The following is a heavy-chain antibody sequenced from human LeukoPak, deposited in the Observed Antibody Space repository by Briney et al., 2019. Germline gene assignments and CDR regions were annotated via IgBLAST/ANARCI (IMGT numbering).Heavy chain of an antibody. CDR2: INHSGST. CDR1: GGSFSGYY. Sequence: SETLSLTCAVYGGSFSGYYWSWIRQPPGKGLEWIGEINHSGSTNYSPSLKSRVTISVDTSKNQFSLKLSSVTAADTAVYYCARAESIAARRRAGYYYYYYGMDVWGQGTTVTVSS. J-gene: IGHJ6*02. D-gene: IGHD6-6*01. V-gene: IGHV4-34*01. CDR3: ARAESIAARRRAGYYYYYYGMDV.